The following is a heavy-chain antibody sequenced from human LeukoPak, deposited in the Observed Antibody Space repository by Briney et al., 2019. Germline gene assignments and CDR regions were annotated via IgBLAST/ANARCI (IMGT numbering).Heavy chain of an antibody. CDR3: AREYYYDSSGYYYDY. CDR1: GGSISSSNW. CDR2: IYHSGST. Sequence: KPSGTLSLTCAVSGGSISSSNWWSWVRQPPGKGLEWIGEIYHSGSTNYNPSLKSRVTISVDKSKNQFSLKLSSVTAADTAVYYCAREYYYDSSGYYYDYWGQGTLVTVSS. V-gene: IGHV4-4*02. J-gene: IGHJ4*02. D-gene: IGHD3-22*01.